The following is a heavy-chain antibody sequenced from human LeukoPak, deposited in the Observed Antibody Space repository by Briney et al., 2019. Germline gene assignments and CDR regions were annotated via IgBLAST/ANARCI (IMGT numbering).Heavy chain of an antibody. V-gene: IGHV4-39*07. Sequence: PSETLSLTCTVSGVSISSSSYYWGWIRQPPGKGLEWIGEINHSGSTNYNPSLKSRVTISVDTSKNQFSLKLSSVTAADTAVYYCARLGDDSSGYYLYYFDYWGQGTLVTVSS. D-gene: IGHD3-22*01. CDR3: ARLGDDSSGYYLYYFDY. CDR2: INHSGST. J-gene: IGHJ4*02. CDR1: GVSISSSSYY.